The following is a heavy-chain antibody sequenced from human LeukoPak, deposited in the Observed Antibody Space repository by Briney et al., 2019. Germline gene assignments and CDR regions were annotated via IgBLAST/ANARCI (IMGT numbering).Heavy chain of an antibody. V-gene: IGHV1-18*01. J-gene: IGHJ4*02. D-gene: IGHD3-16*01. Sequence: ASVEVSCKASGYTFTSYGISWVRQAPGQGLEWMGWISAYNGNTNYAQKLQGRVTMTTGTSTSTAYMELRSLRSDDTAVYYCARDQTYGDFDYWGQGTLVTVSS. CDR2: ISAYNGNT. CDR3: ARDQTYGDFDY. CDR1: GYTFTSYG.